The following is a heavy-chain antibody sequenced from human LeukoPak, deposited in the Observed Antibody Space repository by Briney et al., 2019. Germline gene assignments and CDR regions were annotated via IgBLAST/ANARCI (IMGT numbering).Heavy chain of an antibody. CDR2: ISPSGGST. D-gene: IGHD3-3*02. CDR1: EFTFSNYA. J-gene: IGHJ4*02. Sequence: GGSLRLSCAASEFTFSNYAMSWVRQAPGKGLEWVSAISPSGGSTYYADSVKGRFTISRDNSKNTLSLQMNTLRAEDTAVYYCARDHIWSSLDYFDYWGQGTLVTVSS. V-gene: IGHV3-23*01. CDR3: ARDHIWSSLDYFDY.